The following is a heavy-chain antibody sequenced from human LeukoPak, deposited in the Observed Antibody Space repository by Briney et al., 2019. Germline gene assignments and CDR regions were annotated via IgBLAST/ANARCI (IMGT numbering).Heavy chain of an antibody. Sequence: GGSLRLSCAASGFTFSNSAMTWVRQAPGKGLEWVSAIDTSGGSTYYADSVNGRFTIPRDNSKNMLFLQMNSLRAEDTAVYYCAKYGSGTYYYYYYYMDVWGKGTTVTVSS. CDR1: GFTFSNSA. CDR3: AKYGSGTYYYYYYYMDV. J-gene: IGHJ6*03. V-gene: IGHV3-23*01. D-gene: IGHD3-10*01. CDR2: IDTSGGST.